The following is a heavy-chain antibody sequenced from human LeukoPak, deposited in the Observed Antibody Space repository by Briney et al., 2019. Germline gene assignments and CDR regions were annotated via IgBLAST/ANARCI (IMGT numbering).Heavy chain of an antibody. CDR1: GFTVSSNY. J-gene: IGHJ4*02. D-gene: IGHD2-15*01. CDR2: IYSGGST. CDR3: ARRNGGSFDY. V-gene: IGHV3-53*01. Sequence: GGSLRLSCAASGFTVSSNYMSWVRQAPGKGLEWVSVIYSGGSTYYADSVKGRFTISRDNAKNSLYLQMNSLRAEDTAVYYCARRNGGSFDYWGQGTRVTVSS.